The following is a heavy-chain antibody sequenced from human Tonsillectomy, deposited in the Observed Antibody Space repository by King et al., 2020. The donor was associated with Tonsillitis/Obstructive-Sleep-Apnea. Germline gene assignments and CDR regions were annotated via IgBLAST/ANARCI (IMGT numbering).Heavy chain of an antibody. D-gene: IGHD3-3*01. CDR2: IYWDDDK. CDR1: GLSLSTSGVG. CDR3: AHRRNNYDFWNGLTNWFDS. J-gene: IGHJ5*01. Sequence: TLKESGPTLVKPPQTLTLTCTFSGLSLSTSGVGVGWIRQPPGKALEWLALIYWDDDKRYSPSLKSRLTITKDTSKNQVVLTMTNMDPVDTATYYCAHRRNNYDFWNGLTNWFDSWGQGTLVTVSS. V-gene: IGHV2-5*02.